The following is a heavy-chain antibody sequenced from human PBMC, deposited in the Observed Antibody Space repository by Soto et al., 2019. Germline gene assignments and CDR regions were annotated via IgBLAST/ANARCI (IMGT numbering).Heavy chain of an antibody. V-gene: IGHV5-51*01. Sequence: PGESLKISCNGSGYCFTNYWICWVRQMPWKGLEWMGIIYPGDSHAIYSPSFQGQVTMSADKSISTAYLQWSSLKASETAMYYCARPYSGGPNDPFDVWGQGTMVTVSS. CDR2: IYPGDSHA. J-gene: IGHJ3*01. CDR1: GYCFTNYW. D-gene: IGHD1-26*01. CDR3: ARPYSGGPNDPFDV.